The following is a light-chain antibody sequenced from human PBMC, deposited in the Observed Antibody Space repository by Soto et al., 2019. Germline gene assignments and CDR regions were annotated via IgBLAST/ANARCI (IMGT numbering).Light chain of an antibody. J-gene: IGKJ1*01. CDR3: QQYGSSHPRT. V-gene: IGKV3-20*01. CDR2: AAS. Sequence: ILMTQSPATLSVSPGERATLSCRASQSISSDLAWYQQKPGQAPRLLIYAASTMATDVSDRFSGSGSGSDFTLSTSRLEPEDFAVYYCQQYGSSHPRTFGQGTKVDIK. CDR1: QSISSD.